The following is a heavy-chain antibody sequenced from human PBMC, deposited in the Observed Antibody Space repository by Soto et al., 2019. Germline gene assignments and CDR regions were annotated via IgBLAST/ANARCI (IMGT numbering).Heavy chain of an antibody. CDR1: GFTFSSYS. V-gene: IGHV3-21*01. D-gene: IGHD3-3*02. CDR3: ARGGMAHSDRCFDY. J-gene: IGHJ4*02. CDR2: ISSSSSYI. Sequence: EVQLVESGGGLVKPGGSLRLSCAASGFTFSSYSMNWVRQAPGKGLEWVSSISSSSSYIYYADSVKGRFTISRDNAKNSLYLQINSLRAEGTAVYYCARGGMAHSDRCFDYWGQGTLVTVSS.